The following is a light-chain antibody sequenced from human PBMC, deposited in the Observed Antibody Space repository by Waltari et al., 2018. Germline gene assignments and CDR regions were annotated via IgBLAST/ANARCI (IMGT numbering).Light chain of an antibody. Sequence: SYVLTQPPSVSVAPGETTRITCGGTRIGGKAVPWYQQKPGQAPVLVIYYDRDRPSGIPERFSGSNYGNTATLTISRVEAGDEADYYCQVSDSSSDLVVFGGGTKLTVL. CDR3: QVSDSSSDLVV. CDR2: YDR. CDR1: RIGGKA. J-gene: IGLJ2*01. V-gene: IGLV3-21*04.